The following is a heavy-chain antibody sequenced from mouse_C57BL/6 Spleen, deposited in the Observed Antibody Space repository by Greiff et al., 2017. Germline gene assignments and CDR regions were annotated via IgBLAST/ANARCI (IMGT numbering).Heavy chain of an antibody. Sequence: VQLQQSGAELMKPGASVKLSCKATGYTFTGYWIEWVKQRPGHGLEWIGEILPGSGSTNYNEKFKGKATFTADTSSNTAYMQLSSLTTEDSAIYYCARAFSTTVVAQGYWYFDVWGTGTTVTVSS. CDR3: ARAFSTTVVAQGYWYFDV. CDR1: GYTFTGYW. J-gene: IGHJ1*03. V-gene: IGHV1-9*01. D-gene: IGHD1-1*01. CDR2: ILPGSGST.